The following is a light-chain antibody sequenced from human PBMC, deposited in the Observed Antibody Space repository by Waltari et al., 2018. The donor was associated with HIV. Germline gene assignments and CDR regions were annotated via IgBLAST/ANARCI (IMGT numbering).Light chain of an antibody. V-gene: IGKV1-6*02. J-gene: IGKJ3*01. CDR1: QGIGND. CDR2: AAS. CDR3: LQDGSFPLT. Sequence: AIQMTQSPSSLSASVGDRVTITCRASQGIGNDLGWYQQKPGQAPKALIYAASRLQTGIPSRFSGSRSGTDFTLTISSLQTEDSATYYCLQDGSFPLTFGPGTKVDV.